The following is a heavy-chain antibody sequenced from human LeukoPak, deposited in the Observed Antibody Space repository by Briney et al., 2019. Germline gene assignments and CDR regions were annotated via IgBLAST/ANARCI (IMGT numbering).Heavy chain of an antibody. CDR2: IYYGGNT. D-gene: IGHD4-11*01. Sequence: PSETLSLTCTVSGGSISSSNYCWGWIRQPPGKGLEWIGSIYYGGNTNYNPSLKSRVTLSVDTSKNQFSLKVSSVTAADTAVYYCARHPSCTTITHCSFDFWGRGTLVTVSS. CDR3: ARHPSCTTITHCSFDF. J-gene: IGHJ4*02. V-gene: IGHV4-39*01. CDR1: GGSISSSNYC.